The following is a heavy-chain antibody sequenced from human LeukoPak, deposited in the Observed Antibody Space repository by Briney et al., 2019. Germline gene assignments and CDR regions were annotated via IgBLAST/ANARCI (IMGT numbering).Heavy chain of an antibody. J-gene: IGHJ4*02. CDR3: ARTNYYDSSGYQTD. CDR2: INHSGST. D-gene: IGHD3-22*01. V-gene: IGHV4-34*01. Sequence: SETLSLTCAVYGGSFSGYYWSWIRQPPGKGLEWTGEINHSGSTNYNPSLKSRVTISVDTSKNQFSLKLSSVTAADTAVYYCARTNYYDSSGYQTDWGQGTLVTVSS. CDR1: GGSFSGYY.